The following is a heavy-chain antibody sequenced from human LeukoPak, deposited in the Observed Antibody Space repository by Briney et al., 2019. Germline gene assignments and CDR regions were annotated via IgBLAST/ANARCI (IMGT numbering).Heavy chain of an antibody. CDR1: GFTFSSYW. J-gene: IGHJ4*02. D-gene: IGHD2-15*01. CDR3: TRDTGCSGGTCYSFYDY. CDR2: IKQDGSEK. Sequence: PGGSLRLSCAASGFTFSSYWMTWVRQAPGKGLEWVANIKQDGSEKYVDSVKGRSTISRDNAKNSLYLQMNSLRAEDTAVYYCTRDTGCSGGTCYSFYDYWGQGTPVTVSS. V-gene: IGHV3-7*01.